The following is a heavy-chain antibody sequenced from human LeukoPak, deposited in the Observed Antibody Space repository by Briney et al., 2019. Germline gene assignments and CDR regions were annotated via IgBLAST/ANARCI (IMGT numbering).Heavy chain of an antibody. CDR1: GYTFTSYD. Sequence: ASVKVSCKASGYTFTSYDINWVRQATGQGLEWMGWMNPNSGNTGYAQKFQGRVTMTRNTSMSTAYMELSSLRSEDTAVYYCARAVTTVDGMDVWGQGTTVTVSS. J-gene: IGHJ6*02. V-gene: IGHV1-8*01. D-gene: IGHD4-23*01. CDR3: ARAVTTVDGMDV. CDR2: MNPNSGNT.